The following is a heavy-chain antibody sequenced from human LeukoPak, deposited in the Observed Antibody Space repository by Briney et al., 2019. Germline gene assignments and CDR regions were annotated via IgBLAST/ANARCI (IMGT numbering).Heavy chain of an antibody. CDR3: ARHYYGSGSYYMDV. CDR1: GFTFDDYG. V-gene: IGHV3-20*04. J-gene: IGHJ6*03. Sequence: PGGSLRLSCAASGFTFDDYGMSWVRQAPGKGLEWVSGINWNGGSTGYADSVKGRSTISRDNAKNSLYLQMNSLRAEDTALYYCARHYYGSGSYYMDVWGKGTTVTVSS. CDR2: INWNGGST. D-gene: IGHD3-10*01.